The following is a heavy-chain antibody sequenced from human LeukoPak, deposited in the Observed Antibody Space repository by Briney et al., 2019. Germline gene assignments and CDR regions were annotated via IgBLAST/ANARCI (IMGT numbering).Heavy chain of an antibody. Sequence: ASVKVSCKASGYTFTGYYMHWVRQAPGQGLEWMGWINPNSGNTGYAQKFQGRVTMTRNTSISTAYMELSSLRSEDTAVYYCARGVRGGRSGDYSYYYYMDVWGKGTTVTVSS. J-gene: IGHJ6*03. D-gene: IGHD4-17*01. V-gene: IGHV1-8*02. CDR1: GYTFTGYY. CDR3: ARGVRGGRSGDYSYYYYMDV. CDR2: INPNSGNT.